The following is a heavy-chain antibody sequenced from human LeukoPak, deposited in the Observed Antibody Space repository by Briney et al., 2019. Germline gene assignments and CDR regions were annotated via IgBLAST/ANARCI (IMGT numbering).Heavy chain of an antibody. CDR3: ASDPNGAVAGKGDY. J-gene: IGHJ4*02. CDR2: ITYDGSNK. CDR1: GFTFSSYT. Sequence: GGSLRLSCAASGFTFSSYTMHWVRQAPGKGLEWVAVITYDGSNKYYADSVKGRFTISRDNSKNTLYLQMNSLRAEDTAVYYCASDPNGAVAGKGDYWGQGTLVTVSS. D-gene: IGHD6-19*01. V-gene: IGHV3-30*04.